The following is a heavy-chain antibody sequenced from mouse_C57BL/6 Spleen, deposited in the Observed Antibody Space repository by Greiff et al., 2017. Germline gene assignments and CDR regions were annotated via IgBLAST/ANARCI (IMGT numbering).Heavy chain of an antibody. Sequence: VQLQQPGAELVRPGTSVKLSCKASGYTFTSYWMHWVKQRPGQGLEWIGVIDPSDSYTNYNQKFKGKATLTVDTSSSTAYMQLSSLTSEDSAVYYCAKSPLYYYGSTLYYFDYWGQGTTLTVSS. J-gene: IGHJ2*01. CDR2: IDPSDSYT. CDR3: AKSPLYYYGSTLYYFDY. CDR1: GYTFTSYW. D-gene: IGHD1-1*01. V-gene: IGHV1-59*01.